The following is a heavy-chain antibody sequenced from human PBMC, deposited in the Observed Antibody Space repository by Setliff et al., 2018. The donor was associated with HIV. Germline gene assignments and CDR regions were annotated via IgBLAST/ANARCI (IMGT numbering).Heavy chain of an antibody. CDR3: ASAYDYYMDV. CDR2: IIPILGEA. CDR1: GDTFSRYA. V-gene: IGHV1-69*10. Sequence: GASVKVFCKASGDTFSRYAISWVRQAPGQGLEWMGGIIPILGEAKYAQKFQGTVTITADKSTSTVYMELSSLKSEDTAVYYCASAYDYYMDVWGKGTTVTVSS. J-gene: IGHJ6*03.